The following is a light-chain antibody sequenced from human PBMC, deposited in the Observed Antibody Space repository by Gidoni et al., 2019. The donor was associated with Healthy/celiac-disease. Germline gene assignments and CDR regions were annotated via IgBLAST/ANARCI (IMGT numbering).Light chain of an antibody. CDR1: QCISSY. CDR2: AAS. V-gene: IGKV1-8*01. CDR3: QQYYSYPRT. J-gene: IGKJ1*01. Sequence: AIRLTLSPSSFSASTGDRVTSTCRASQCISSYLAWYQQKPGKAPKLLIYAASTWQSGVPSRFSGSGSGTDFTLTISCLQSEDFATYYCQQYYSYPRTFGQGTKVEIK.